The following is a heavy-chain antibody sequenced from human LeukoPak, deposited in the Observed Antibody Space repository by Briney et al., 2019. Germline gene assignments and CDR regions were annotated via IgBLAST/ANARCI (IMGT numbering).Heavy chain of an antibody. D-gene: IGHD3-10*01. Sequence: SETLSLTCTVSGGSMRSGIYYWNWFRQNPEKGLEWIGYMSNSGVTNYNPFLRSRVTVSVDTSESQFSLRLSSVTAADTAVYYCARCPTYGSGNYGFFDYWGQGTLVTVSS. CDR2: MSNSGVT. CDR1: GGSMRSGIYY. CDR3: ARCPTYGSGNYGFFDY. J-gene: IGHJ4*02. V-gene: IGHV4-31*03.